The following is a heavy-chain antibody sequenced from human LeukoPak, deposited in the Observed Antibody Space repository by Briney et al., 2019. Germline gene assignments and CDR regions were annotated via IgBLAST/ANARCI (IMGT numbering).Heavy chain of an antibody. Sequence: PGRSLRLSCAASGFTFSTYGMHWVRQAPGKGLEWVSYISSSRNYIFYADSVKGRFTISRDNAKDSLYLQMNSLRAEDTAVYYCARDPYYYDSSGYYGEGFDYWGQGTLVTVSS. D-gene: IGHD3-22*01. CDR1: GFTFSTYG. CDR3: ARDPYYYDSSGYYGEGFDY. CDR2: ISSSRNYI. V-gene: IGHV3-21*01. J-gene: IGHJ4*02.